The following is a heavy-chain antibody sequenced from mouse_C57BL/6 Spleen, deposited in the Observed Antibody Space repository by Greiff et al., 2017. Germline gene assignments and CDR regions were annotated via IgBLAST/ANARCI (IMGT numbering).Heavy chain of an antibody. V-gene: IGHV7-1*01. Sequence: EVMLVESGGGLVQSGRSLRLSCATSGFTFSDFYMEWVRQAPGKGLEWIAASRNKANDYTTEYSASVKGRFIVSRDTSQSILYLQMNALRAEDTAIYDCARDAGFYNDYDHWYFDVWGTGTTVTVSS. CDR3: ARDAGFYNDYDHWYFDV. CDR2: SRNKANDYTT. J-gene: IGHJ1*03. D-gene: IGHD2-4*01. CDR1: GFTFSDFY.